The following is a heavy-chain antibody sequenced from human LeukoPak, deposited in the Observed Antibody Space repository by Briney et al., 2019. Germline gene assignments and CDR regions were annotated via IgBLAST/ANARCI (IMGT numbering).Heavy chain of an antibody. J-gene: IGHJ4*02. CDR2: ISSSGSTK. CDR3: ASFHDY. Sequence: GGSLRLSCAASGFTFSSYSMNWVRQAPGKGLEWVSYISSSGSTKYYADSVKGRFTISRDNAKNSLYLQMNSLRAEDTAVYYCASFHDYWGQGTLVTVSS. CDR1: GFTFSSYS. V-gene: IGHV3-48*04.